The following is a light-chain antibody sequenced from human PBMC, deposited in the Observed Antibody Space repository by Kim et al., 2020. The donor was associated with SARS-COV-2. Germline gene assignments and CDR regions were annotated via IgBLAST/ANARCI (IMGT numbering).Light chain of an antibody. V-gene: IGLV3-21*04. J-gene: IGLJ3*02. CDR1: NIGSKS. Sequence: APGKTARISCGGNNIGSKSGHWYQQKPGQAHVLVIYYDSDRPSGIPERFSGSNSGNTATLTISRVEAGDEADYYCQVWDSSSDHPVFGGGTQLTVL. CDR3: QVWDSSSDHPV. CDR2: YDS.